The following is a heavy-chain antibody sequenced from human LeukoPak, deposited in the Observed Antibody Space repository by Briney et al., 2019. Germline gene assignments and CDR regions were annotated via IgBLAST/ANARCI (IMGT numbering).Heavy chain of an antibody. V-gene: IGHV4-38-2*02. J-gene: IGHJ1*01. D-gene: IGHD6-13*01. CDR2: IYHRGST. Sequence: SETLSLTCTVSGYSISSGYYWGWIRQPPGKGLEWIGTIYHRGSTSYNPSLKSRVNILLDTAKNQFSLKLSSVTAAETAVYYCARVAAGIGFFQHWGQGTLVTVSS. CDR1: GYSISSGYY. CDR3: ARVAAGIGFFQH.